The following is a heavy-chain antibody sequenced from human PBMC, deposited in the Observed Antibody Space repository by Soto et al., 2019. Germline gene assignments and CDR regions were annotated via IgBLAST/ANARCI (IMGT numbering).Heavy chain of an antibody. J-gene: IGHJ4*02. V-gene: IGHV3-15*01. CDR1: GFGFTNDW. CDR3: TIDYDY. CDR2: IKSMADGGTT. Sequence: QLVESGGGLVKPGGSLRLSCAGSGFGFTNDWMNWDRQAPGKGLEWVGRIKSMADGGTTDYAAPVKGRFTISRVDSKKTMYLQLDSLKTEDTAVYYCTIDYDYWGQGTLVTVSS.